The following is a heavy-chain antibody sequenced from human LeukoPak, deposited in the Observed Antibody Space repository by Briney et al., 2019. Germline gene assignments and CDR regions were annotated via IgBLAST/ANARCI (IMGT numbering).Heavy chain of an antibody. CDR3: ARDADGPGSLIDY. V-gene: IGHV3-74*01. D-gene: IGHD2-8*01. CDR2: INNDGSGT. J-gene: IGHJ4*02. Sequence: GRSLRLSCAASGFTFSSYWMQWVRQAPGKGLVWVSRINNDGSGTTYADSVKGRFTISRDNAKNTLFLQMSSLRAEDTAVYYCARDADGPGSLIDYWGQGALVTVSS. CDR1: GFTFSSYW.